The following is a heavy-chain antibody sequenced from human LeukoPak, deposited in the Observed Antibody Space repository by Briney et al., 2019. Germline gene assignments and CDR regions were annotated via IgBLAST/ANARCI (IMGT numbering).Heavy chain of an antibody. D-gene: IGHD6-19*01. V-gene: IGHV3-64*01. CDR3: ARGGPWLYNWFDP. CDR1: GFTFSSYA. CDR2: ISSNGGST. J-gene: IGHJ5*02. Sequence: GGSLRLSCAASGFTFSSYAMHWVRQAPGKGLEYVSAISSNGGSTYYANSVKGRFTISRDNSKNTLYLQMGSLRAEDMAVYYCARGGPWLYNWFDPWGQGTLVTVSS.